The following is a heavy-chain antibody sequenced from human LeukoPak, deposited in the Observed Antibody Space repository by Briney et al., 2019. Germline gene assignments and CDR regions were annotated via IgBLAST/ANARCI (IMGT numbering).Heavy chain of an antibody. V-gene: IGHV3-30-3*01. CDR2: ISYDGSNK. CDR1: GFTFSSYA. J-gene: IGHJ4*02. CDR3: ARDLYYYDRSPYYFDY. D-gene: IGHD3-22*01. Sequence: PGGSLRLSCAASGFTFSSYAMHWVRQAPGEGLEWVAVISYDGSNKYYADSVKGRFTISRDNSKNTLYLQMNSLRAEDTAVYYCARDLYYYDRSPYYFDYWGQGTLVTVSS.